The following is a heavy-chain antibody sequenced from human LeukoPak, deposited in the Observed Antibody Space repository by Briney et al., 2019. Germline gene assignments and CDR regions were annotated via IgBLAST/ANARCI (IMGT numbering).Heavy chain of an antibody. CDR1: GGSFSGYY. V-gene: IGHV4-34*01. CDR3: ARRLVDSGASQVSDN. CDR2: INDSGSV. J-gene: IGHJ4*02. D-gene: IGHD2-15*01. Sequence: PSETLSLTCAVYGGSFSGYYWSWIRQPPGKGLEWIGEINDSGSVNCNPSLKNRVTLSVDTSKNQFSLRLSSVAAADTAVYYCARRLVDSGASQVSDNWGQGTLVTVSS.